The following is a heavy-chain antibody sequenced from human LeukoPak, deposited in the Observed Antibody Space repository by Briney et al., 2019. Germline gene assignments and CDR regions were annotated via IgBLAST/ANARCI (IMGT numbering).Heavy chain of an antibody. V-gene: IGHV3-7*01. J-gene: IGHJ3*02. CDR1: RLTFSGYW. D-gene: IGHD1-20*01. Sequence: PGGSLRLSCAASRLTFSGYWMSWVRQAPGKGLEWVANIKPDGSERYYVDSVKGRFTVSRDNAKNSLYLQMNSLRAGDTAIYYCASGNWNDRAFDIWGQGTMVTVSS. CDR3: ASGNWNDRAFDI. CDR2: IKPDGSER.